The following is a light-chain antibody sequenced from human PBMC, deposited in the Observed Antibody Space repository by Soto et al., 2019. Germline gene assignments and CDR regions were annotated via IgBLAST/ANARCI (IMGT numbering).Light chain of an antibody. CDR2: AAS. Sequence: DIQMTQSPSSLSASVGDRVTITCRASQSISSYLNWYQQKPGKAPKLLIYAASSLQSGVPSRFSGSGSETDFILTISSLQPEDFATYYCQHSYSFFGPGTTVDIK. CDR3: QHSYSF. J-gene: IGKJ3*01. V-gene: IGKV1-39*01. CDR1: QSISSY.